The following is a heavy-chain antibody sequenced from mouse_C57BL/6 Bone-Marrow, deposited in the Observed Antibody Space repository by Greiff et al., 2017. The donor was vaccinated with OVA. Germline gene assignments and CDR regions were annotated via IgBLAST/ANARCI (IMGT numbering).Heavy chain of an antibody. CDR2: TFYSGIT. Sequence: EVKLMESGPSLVRPSQTLSLTCTVTGFSINSDCYWIWIRQFPGNKLEYIGYTFYSGITYYNPSLESRTYITRDTSKNQFSLKLSSVTTEDTATYYCARDLHYYGSSYCAMDYWGQGTSVTVSS. CDR1: GFSINSDCY. V-gene: IGHV3-3*01. CDR3: ARDLHYYGSSYCAMDY. J-gene: IGHJ4*01. D-gene: IGHD1-1*01.